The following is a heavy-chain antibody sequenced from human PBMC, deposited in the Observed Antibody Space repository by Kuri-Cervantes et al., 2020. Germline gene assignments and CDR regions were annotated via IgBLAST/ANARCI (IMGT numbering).Heavy chain of an antibody. CDR3: ARWATIAAAGTHYFDY. CDR1: GYTLTELS. D-gene: IGHD6-13*01. V-gene: IGHV1-24*01. CDR2: FDPEDGET. J-gene: IGHJ4*02. Sequence: ASVKVSCKVSGYTLTELSMHWVRQAPGKGLEWMGGFDPEDGETIYAQKFQGRVTMTRDTSTSTVYMELSSLRSEDTAVYYCARWATIAAAGTHYFDYWGQGTLVTVSS.